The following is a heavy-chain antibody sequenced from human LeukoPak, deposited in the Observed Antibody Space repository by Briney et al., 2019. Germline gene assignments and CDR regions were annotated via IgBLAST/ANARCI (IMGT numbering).Heavy chain of an antibody. J-gene: IGHJ4*02. CDR3: ARVSGVVDY. CDR2: IYYRGST. D-gene: IGHD3-3*01. Sequence: LEWIGSIYYRGSTYYNPSLKSRVPISVDTSKNQFSLKLSSVTAADTAVYYCARVSGVVDYWGQGTLVTVSS. V-gene: IGHV4-39*01.